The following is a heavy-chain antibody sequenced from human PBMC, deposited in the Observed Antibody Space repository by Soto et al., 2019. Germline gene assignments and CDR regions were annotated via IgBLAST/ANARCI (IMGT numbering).Heavy chain of an antibody. Sequence: QLQLQESGPGLVKPSGTLSLTCTVSGGSISSSSYYWDWIRQPPGKGLEWIGSIYYSWTTYYNPSLKSRVTISVDPSQTQSSLKLSSVTAADPAVYYCARQGTYYDFWSDTNNNWFDPWGQGTLVTVSS. D-gene: IGHD3-3*01. CDR3: ARQGTYYDFWSDTNNNWFDP. CDR1: GGSISSSSYY. V-gene: IGHV4-39*01. CDR2: IYYSWTT. J-gene: IGHJ5*02.